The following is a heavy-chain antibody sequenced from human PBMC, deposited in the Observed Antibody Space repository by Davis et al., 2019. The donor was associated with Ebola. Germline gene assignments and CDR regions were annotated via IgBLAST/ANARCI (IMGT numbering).Heavy chain of an antibody. D-gene: IGHD3/OR15-3a*01. CDR1: GFTFSGSA. CDR3: LYYSTGAQGY. CDR2: IRSKANSYAT. Sequence: PGGSLTLSCAASGFTFSGSAMHWVRQASGKGLEWVGRIRSKANSYATAYAASVKGRFTISRDDSKNTAYLQMNSLKTEDTAVYYCLYYSTGAQGYWGQGTLVTVSS. V-gene: IGHV3-73*01. J-gene: IGHJ4*02.